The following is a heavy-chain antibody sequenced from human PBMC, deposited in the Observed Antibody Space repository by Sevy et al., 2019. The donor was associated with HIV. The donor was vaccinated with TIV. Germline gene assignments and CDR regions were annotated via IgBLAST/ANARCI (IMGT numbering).Heavy chain of an antibody. J-gene: IGHJ4*02. CDR2: ISTSSSYT. CDR3: ARCVNTYSTPYSDY. V-gene: IGHV3-11*06. Sequence: GGSLRLSCAASGFTFSDYYMNWIRQAPGKGLEWVSYISTSSSYTSYADSVKGRFTISRDNAKHSLYLQMNSLRAEDTAVYYCARCVNTYSTPYSDYWGQGTLVTVSS. CDR1: GFTFSDYY. D-gene: IGHD1-26*01.